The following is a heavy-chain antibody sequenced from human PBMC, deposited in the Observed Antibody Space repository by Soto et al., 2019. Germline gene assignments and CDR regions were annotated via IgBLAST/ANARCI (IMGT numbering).Heavy chain of an antibody. CDR3: ARTYSSPTQYYFDY. Sequence: PSETLSLTCTVSGVSISSGGYCWSWIRQPPGKGLEWIGYIYYSGSTYYNPSLKSRATISVDTSKNQFSLKLSSVTAADTAVYYCARTYSSPTQYYFDYWGQGTLVTVSS. CDR2: IYYSGST. CDR1: GVSISSGGYC. D-gene: IGHD4-4*01. V-gene: IGHV4-30-4*01. J-gene: IGHJ4*02.